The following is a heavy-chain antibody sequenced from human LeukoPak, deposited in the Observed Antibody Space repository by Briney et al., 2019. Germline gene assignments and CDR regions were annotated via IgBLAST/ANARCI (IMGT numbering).Heavy chain of an antibody. CDR1: GLTVSSHY. Sequence: GGSLRLSCAASGLTVSSHYMSWVRQAPGKGLEWVSVIYTGGSIFYADSVKGRFTLSRDNSKNTLSLQMHSLRAEDTAVYFCASDLGEIDDTWGQGTLVTVSS. CDR3: ASDLGEIDDT. V-gene: IGHV3-66*01. D-gene: IGHD3-9*01. J-gene: IGHJ4*02. CDR2: IYTGGSI.